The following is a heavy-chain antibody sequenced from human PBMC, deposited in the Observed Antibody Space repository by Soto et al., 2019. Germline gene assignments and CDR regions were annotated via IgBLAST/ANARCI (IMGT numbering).Heavy chain of an antibody. Sequence: EVQLVESGGGLVQPGVSLRHSCAASGFTFSTYSMSWVRQAPGKGLEWVSYISSISNTIYYADSVKGRFTISRDNAKNSLYLHMNSLSAEDTAVYYCARDRGCSGGICYRDLGYWGQGTLVTVSS. D-gene: IGHD2-15*01. CDR3: ARDRGCSGGICYRDLGY. CDR1: GFTFSTYS. J-gene: IGHJ4*02. CDR2: ISSISNTI. V-gene: IGHV3-48*01.